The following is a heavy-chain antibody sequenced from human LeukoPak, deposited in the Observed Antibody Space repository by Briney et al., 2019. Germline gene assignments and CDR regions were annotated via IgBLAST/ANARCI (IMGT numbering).Heavy chain of an antibody. J-gene: IGHJ3*02. CDR2: ISAYNGNT. Sequence: GASVKVSCKASGYTFTSYGISWVRQAPGQGLEWMGWISAYNGNTNYAQKLQGGVTMTTDTSTSTAYMELRSLRSDDTAVYYCARFQYYDILTGYYGAFDIWGQGTMVTVSS. CDR1: GYTFTSYG. D-gene: IGHD3-9*01. CDR3: ARFQYYDILTGYYGAFDI. V-gene: IGHV1-18*01.